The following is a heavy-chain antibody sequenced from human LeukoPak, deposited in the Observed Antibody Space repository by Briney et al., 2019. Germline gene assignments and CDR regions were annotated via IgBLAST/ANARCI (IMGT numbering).Heavy chain of an antibody. D-gene: IGHD3-22*01. V-gene: IGHV4-59*01. CDR2: IYYSGST. Sequence: SSETLSLTRTVSGGSISSYYWSWIRQPPGKGLEWIGYIYYSGSTNYNPSLKSRVTISVDTSKNQFSLKLSSVTAADTAVYYCAKVPGYDGSGYYYDWFDPWGQGTLLTVSS. CDR1: GGSISSYY. CDR3: AKVPGYDGSGYYYDWFDP. J-gene: IGHJ5*02.